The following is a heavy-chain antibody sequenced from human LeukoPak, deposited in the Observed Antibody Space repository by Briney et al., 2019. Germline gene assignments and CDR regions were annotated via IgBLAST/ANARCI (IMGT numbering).Heavy chain of an antibody. CDR1: GFTFSSYA. Sequence: PGGSLRLSCAASGFTFSSYAVHWVRQAPGKGLEWVAVISYDGSNKYYADSVKGRFTISRDNSKNTLYLQMNSLRAEDTAVYYCASAPAVRGPLAHVDYWGQGTLVTVSS. J-gene: IGHJ4*02. CDR3: ASAPAVRGPLAHVDY. D-gene: IGHD3-10*01. CDR2: ISYDGSNK. V-gene: IGHV3-30-3*01.